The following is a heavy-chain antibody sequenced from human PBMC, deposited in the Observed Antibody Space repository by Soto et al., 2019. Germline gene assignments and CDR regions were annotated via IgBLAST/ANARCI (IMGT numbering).Heavy chain of an antibody. Sequence: SETLSLTCTVSGGSVSSGSHYWYWIRQPPGKGLEWIGYIYYSGSTYYNPSLKSRVTISVDTSKNQFSLKLSSVTAADTAVYYCAKIPWSGYGGILDRWGQGTLVTVSS. CDR1: GGSVSSGSHY. D-gene: IGHD4-17*01. J-gene: IGHJ5*02. V-gene: IGHV4-61*01. CDR2: IYYSGST. CDR3: AKIPWSGYGGILDR.